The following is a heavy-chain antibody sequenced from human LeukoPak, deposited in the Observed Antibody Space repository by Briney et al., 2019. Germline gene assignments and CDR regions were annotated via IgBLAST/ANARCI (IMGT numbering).Heavy chain of an antibody. Sequence: GGSLRLSCAASGFTFRDFYMSWIRQAPGKGLEWVSAISGSGGSTYYADSVKGRFTISRDNSKNTLYLQMNNLRAEDTAVYYCAPRVVGSAPFDYWGQGTLVTVSS. CDR1: GFTFRDFY. J-gene: IGHJ4*02. V-gene: IGHV3-23*01. D-gene: IGHD2-15*01. CDR3: APRVVGSAPFDY. CDR2: ISGSGGST.